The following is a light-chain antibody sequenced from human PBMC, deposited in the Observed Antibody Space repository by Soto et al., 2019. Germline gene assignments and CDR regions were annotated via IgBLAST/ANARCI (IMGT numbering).Light chain of an antibody. J-gene: IGKJ4*01. CDR3: HHRSTRPIFT. V-gene: IGKV3-11*01. Sequence: VLTQSPATLSLSPGERATLSCRASQTVSSYLAWYQQNPGQAPRLLIYYGSNRATGIPARFSGSGSGKDYTVTITSLEPEDLAVYSCHHRSTRPIFTIGCGTRVE. CDR2: YGS. CDR1: QTVSSY.